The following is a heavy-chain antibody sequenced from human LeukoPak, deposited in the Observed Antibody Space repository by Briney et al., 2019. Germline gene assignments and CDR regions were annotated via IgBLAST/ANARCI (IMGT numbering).Heavy chain of an antibody. Sequence: GGSLRLSCAASGFPFSTYWMSWVRQAPGKGLEWVANIKKDGSEKYYVDSVKGRFTISRDNAKNSLYLQMNSLRAEDTAVYYSASQSSGLFAYWGQGTLVTVSS. CDR1: GFPFSTYW. J-gene: IGHJ4*02. CDR3: ASQSSGLFAY. D-gene: IGHD3-10*01. V-gene: IGHV3-7*05. CDR2: IKKDGSEK.